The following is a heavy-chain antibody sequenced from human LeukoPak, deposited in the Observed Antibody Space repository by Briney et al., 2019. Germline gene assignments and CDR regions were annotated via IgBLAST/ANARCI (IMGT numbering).Heavy chain of an antibody. Sequence: GGSLRLSCAASGFTVSSNYMSWVRQAPGKGLEWVSAISGSGGSTYYADSVKGRFTISRDNSKNTLYLQMNSLRAEDTAVYYCAKEGDTAMVVFSYWGQGTLVTVSS. CDR3: AKEGDTAMVVFSY. D-gene: IGHD5-18*01. CDR2: ISGSGGST. CDR1: GFTVSSNY. V-gene: IGHV3-23*01. J-gene: IGHJ4*02.